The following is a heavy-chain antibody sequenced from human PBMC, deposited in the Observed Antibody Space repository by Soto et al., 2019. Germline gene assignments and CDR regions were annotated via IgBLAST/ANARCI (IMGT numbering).Heavy chain of an antibody. J-gene: IGHJ5*02. V-gene: IGHV4-31*03. CDR3: AREQGPAYCGGDCYFNWFDP. D-gene: IGHD2-21*01. CDR2: IYYSGST. Sequence: SETLSLTCTVSGGSISSGGYYRSWIRQHPGKGLEWIGYIYYSGSTYYNPSLKSRVTISVDTSKNQFSLKLSSVTAADTAVYYCAREQGPAYCGGDCYFNWFDPWGQGTLVTVSS. CDR1: GGSISSGGYY.